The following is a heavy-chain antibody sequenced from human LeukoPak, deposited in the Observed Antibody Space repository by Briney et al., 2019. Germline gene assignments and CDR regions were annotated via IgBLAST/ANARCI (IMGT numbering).Heavy chain of an antibody. CDR2: ISSSSSYI. CDR3: ARDLTGTFDY. CDR1: GFTFSSYS. V-gene: IGHV3-21*01. J-gene: IGHJ4*02. D-gene: IGHD1-14*01. Sequence: TGGSLRLSCAASGFTFSSYSMNWVRQAPGKGLEWVSSISSSSSYIYYADSVKGRFTISRDNAKNSLYLQMNSLRAEGTAVYYCARDLTGTFDYWGQGTLVTVSS.